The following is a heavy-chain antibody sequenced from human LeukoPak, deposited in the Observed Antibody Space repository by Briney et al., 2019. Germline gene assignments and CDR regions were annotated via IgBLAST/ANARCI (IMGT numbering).Heavy chain of an antibody. V-gene: IGHV4-34*01. CDR3: ARRRAIFGVVIIDY. Sequence: PSETLSLTCAVYGGSFSGYYWSWIRQPPGKGLEWIGEINHSGSTNYNPSLKSRVTISVDTSKNQFSPKLSSVTAADTAVYYCARRRAIFGVVIIDYWGQGTLVTVSS. CDR1: GGSFSGYY. CDR2: INHSGST. D-gene: IGHD3-3*01. J-gene: IGHJ4*02.